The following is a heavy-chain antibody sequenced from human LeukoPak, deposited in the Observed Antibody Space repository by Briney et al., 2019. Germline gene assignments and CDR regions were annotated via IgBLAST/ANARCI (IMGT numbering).Heavy chain of an antibody. CDR3: ARGLAVAPNWFDP. Sequence: ASVKVSCKASGYTFTGYYMHWVRQAPGQGLEWMGWINPNSGGTNYAQKFQGWVTMTRDTSISTAYMELSRLRSDDTAVYYCARGLAVAPNWFDPWGQGTLVTVSS. CDR2: INPNSGGT. J-gene: IGHJ5*02. CDR1: GYTFTGYY. V-gene: IGHV1-2*04. D-gene: IGHD6-19*01.